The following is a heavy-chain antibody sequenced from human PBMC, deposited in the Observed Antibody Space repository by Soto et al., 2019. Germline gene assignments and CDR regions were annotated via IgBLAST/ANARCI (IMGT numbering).Heavy chain of an antibody. CDR2: TGSGTGPG. J-gene: IGHJ4*02. CDR1: GGSLSTNP. V-gene: IGHV1-69*06. Sequence: SVKVSCKASGGSLSTNPISWVRQAPGQGLEWMGGTGSGTGPGNHAQKFQGRLTVTADKSTSTVYMELTNLSSEDTAVYYCARRDSGGFYRFFDSWGQGTLVTVSS. CDR3: ARRDSGGFYRFFDS. D-gene: IGHD2-15*01.